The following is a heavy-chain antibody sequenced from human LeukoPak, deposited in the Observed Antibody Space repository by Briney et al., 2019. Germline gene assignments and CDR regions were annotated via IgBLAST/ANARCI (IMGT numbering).Heavy chain of an antibody. CDR3: ARDDYGDYLNYYYYGMDV. J-gene: IGHJ6*02. V-gene: IGHV3-7*01. CDR2: IKQDGSEK. D-gene: IGHD4-17*01. CDR1: RFTFSSYW. Sequence: GGSLRLSCAASRFTFSSYWMSWVRQAPGKGLEWVANIKQDGSEKYYVDSVKGRFTISRDNAKNSLYLQMNSLRAEDTAVYYCARDDYGDYLNYYYYGMDVWSQGTTVTVSS.